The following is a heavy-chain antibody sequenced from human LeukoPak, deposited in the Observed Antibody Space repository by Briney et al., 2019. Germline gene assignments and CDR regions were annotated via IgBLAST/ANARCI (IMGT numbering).Heavy chain of an antibody. Sequence: GGSLRLSRAASGFSFSGHSMAWVRQAPGKGLEWISYISRISTTIHYADSVKGRFTISRDNVNNSLFLQMNSLRAEDTAVYYCARACNFCFTGADYWGQGSLVTVSS. CDR3: ARACNFCFTGADY. D-gene: IGHD2-8*02. CDR1: GFSFSGHS. V-gene: IGHV3-48*01. J-gene: IGHJ4*02. CDR2: ISRISTTI.